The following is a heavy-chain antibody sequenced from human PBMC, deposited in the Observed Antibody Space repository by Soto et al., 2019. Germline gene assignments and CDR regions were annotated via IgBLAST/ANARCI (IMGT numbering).Heavy chain of an antibody. CDR1: GASISSSY. CDR3: ARGGNRYSRTSSGVWGFDY. CDR2: IFHSGTT. Sequence: TSETLSLTCTVSGASISSSYWSWIRQPPGKGLEWIGYIFHSGTTNYNPSLKSRVTISVDTSKNQFSLNLSSLTTADTAVYFCARGGNRYSRTSSGVWGFDYWGQGTLVTVSS. J-gene: IGHJ4*02. D-gene: IGHD3-16*01. V-gene: IGHV4-59*01.